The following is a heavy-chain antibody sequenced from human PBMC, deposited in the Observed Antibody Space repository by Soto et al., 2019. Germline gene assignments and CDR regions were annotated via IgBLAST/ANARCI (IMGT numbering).Heavy chain of an antibody. V-gene: IGHV3-11*01. CDR3: ARTMQLWSYGMDV. D-gene: IGHD3-10*01. CDR1: GFTFSDYY. CDR2: ISSSGSTI. J-gene: IGHJ6*02. Sequence: LRLSCAASGFTFSDYYMSWICQAPGKGLEWVSYISSSGSTIYYADSVKGRFTISRDNAKKSLYLQMNSLRAEDTAVYYCARTMQLWSYGMDVWGQGTTVTVSS.